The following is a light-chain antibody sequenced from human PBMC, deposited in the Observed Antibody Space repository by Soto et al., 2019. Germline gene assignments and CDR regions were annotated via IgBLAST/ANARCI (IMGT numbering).Light chain of an antibody. CDR3: NSYTSTNTLV. Sequence: QSALTQPASVSGSPGQSITISCTGTSSDVGGYNHVSWYQQHPGKAPKLMIYDVTDRPSGVSNRFSGSKSGNTASLAISGLQAEDEADYYCNSYTSTNTLVLGGGTKVTV. V-gene: IGLV2-14*03. CDR2: DVT. J-gene: IGLJ2*01. CDR1: SSDVGGYNH.